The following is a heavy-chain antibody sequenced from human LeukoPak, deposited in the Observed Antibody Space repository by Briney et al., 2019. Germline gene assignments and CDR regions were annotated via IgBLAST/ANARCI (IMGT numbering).Heavy chain of an antibody. CDR1: GFTFSSYW. CDR2: IKRDGSAT. D-gene: IGHD6-13*01. Sequence: KSGGSLRLSCAASGFTFSSYWIQWVRHAAGKGRVWVSHIKRDGSATIYADSVKGRFTISRDNANNTVYLQMNSLRDEDTAVYYCVRYSSKWYYDFWGQGSLVTVSS. CDR3: VRYSSKWYYDF. J-gene: IGHJ4*02. V-gene: IGHV3-74*01.